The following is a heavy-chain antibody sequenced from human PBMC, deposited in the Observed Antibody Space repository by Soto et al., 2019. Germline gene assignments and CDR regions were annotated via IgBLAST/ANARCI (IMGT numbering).Heavy chain of an antibody. Sequence: SETLSLTCKVSGTSVRHFYWSWIRQHPGKGLEWIGTIYFTGNTYYTPSLKSRLTMSIDTSKNEFSLRLNSVTAADTAVYYCAGQTFTIAAASYGRSNWFDPWGPGTLVTVSS. CDR1: GTSVRHFY. V-gene: IGHV4-59*04. CDR3: AGQTFTIAAASYGRSNWFDP. D-gene: IGHD6-25*01. CDR2: IYFTGNT. J-gene: IGHJ5*02.